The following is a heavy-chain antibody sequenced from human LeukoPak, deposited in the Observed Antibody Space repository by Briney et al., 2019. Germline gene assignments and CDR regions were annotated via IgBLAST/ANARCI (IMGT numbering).Heavy chain of an antibody. J-gene: IGHJ4*02. CDR1: GFTFNNYA. V-gene: IGHV3-23*01. D-gene: IGHD3-9*01. Sequence: GGSLRLSCAASGFTFNNYAMSWVRQAPGKGLEWVSAITGSGGTTFYADSVKGRFTISRENSKNTLYLQMNSLRAEDTAVYYCAKWGYYDILTGYYDSDYWGQGTPVTVSS. CDR2: ITGSGGTT. CDR3: AKWGYYDILTGYYDSDY.